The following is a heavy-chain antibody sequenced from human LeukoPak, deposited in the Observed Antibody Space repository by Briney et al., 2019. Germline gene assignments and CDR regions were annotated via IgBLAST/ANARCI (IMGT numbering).Heavy chain of an antibody. Sequence: SVKVSCKASGGTFSSYAISWVRQAPGQGLEWMGRIIPIFGIANYAQKFQGRVTITADKSTSTAYMELSSLRSEDTAVYYCARDVETDCSSTSCYYNWFDPWDQGTLVTVSS. CDR1: GGTFSSYA. J-gene: IGHJ5*02. V-gene: IGHV1-69*04. D-gene: IGHD2-2*01. CDR3: ARDVETDCSSTSCYYNWFDP. CDR2: IIPIFGIA.